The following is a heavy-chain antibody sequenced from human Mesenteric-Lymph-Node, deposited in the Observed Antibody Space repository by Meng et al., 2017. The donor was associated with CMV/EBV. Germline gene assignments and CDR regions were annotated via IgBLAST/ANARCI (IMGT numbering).Heavy chain of an antibody. V-gene: IGHV3-20*04. D-gene: IGHD6-25*01. J-gene: IGHJ4*02. CDR2: ISWNGGSST. CDR1: GSTFEDYG. Sequence: GGSLRLSCVASGSTFEDYGMSWVRQVPGKGLEWVSGISWNGGSSTNYADSVKGRFIISRDNAKKSLYLQMNSLRVEDTALYYCTRGPTAATGMRHFDSWGQGTLVTVSS. CDR3: TRGPTAATGMRHFDS.